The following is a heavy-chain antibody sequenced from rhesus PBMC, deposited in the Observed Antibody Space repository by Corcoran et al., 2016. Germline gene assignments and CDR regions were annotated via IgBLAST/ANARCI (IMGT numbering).Heavy chain of an antibody. J-gene: IGHJ5-2*02. CDR1: GGSISGYYY. CDR2: IYGNSAST. V-gene: IGHV4-143*01. CDR3: ARPSIAAALDV. Sequence: QVQLQESGPGLVKPSETLSLTCTVSGGSISGYYYWSWIRQPPGKGVEWSGGIYGNSASTYYNPSLKSRVTISKDTSKNQFSLKLSSVTAADTAVYYCARPSIAAALDVWGRGVLVTVSS. D-gene: IGHD6-25*01.